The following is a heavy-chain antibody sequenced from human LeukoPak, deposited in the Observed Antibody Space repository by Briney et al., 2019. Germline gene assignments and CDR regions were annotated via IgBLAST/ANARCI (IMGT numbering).Heavy chain of an antibody. J-gene: IGHJ6*04. Sequence: GESLKISCKGSGYSFTSYWISWVRQMPGKGLEWMGRIDPSDSYTNYSPSFQGHVTISADKSISTAYLQWSSLKASDTAMYYCARHHRPTPQGESLYYYYGMDVWGKGTTVTVSS. CDR1: GYSFTSYW. CDR2: IDPSDSYT. CDR3: ARHHRPTPQGESLYYYYGMDV. V-gene: IGHV5-10-1*01. D-gene: IGHD3-16*01.